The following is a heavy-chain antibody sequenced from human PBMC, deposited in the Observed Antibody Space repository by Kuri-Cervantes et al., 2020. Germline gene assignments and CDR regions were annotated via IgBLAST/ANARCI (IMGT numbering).Heavy chain of an antibody. CDR2: IYYSGST. CDR1: GGSISSYY. V-gene: IGHV4-59*12. CDR3: ARGPYYYDSSGYYYDYYYYGMDV. Sequence: GSLRLSCTVSGGSISSYYWSWIRQPPGKGLEWIGYIYYSGSTNYNPSLKSRVTISVDKSKNQFSLKLSSVTAADTAVYYCARGPYYYDSSGYYYDYYYYGMDVWGQGTTVTVSS. D-gene: IGHD3-22*01. J-gene: IGHJ6*02.